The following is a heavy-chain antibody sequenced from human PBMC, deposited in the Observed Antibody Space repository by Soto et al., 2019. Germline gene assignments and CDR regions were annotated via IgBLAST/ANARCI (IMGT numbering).Heavy chain of an antibody. CDR1: GFTFSSYS. V-gene: IGHV3-21*01. Sequence: GGSLRLSCAASGFTFSSYSMNWVRQAPGKGLEWVSSISSSSSYIYYADSVKGRFTISRDNAKNSLYLQMNSLRAEDTAVYYCAREEQWLDRHWYFDLWGRGTLVTVSS. CDR2: ISSSSSYI. J-gene: IGHJ2*01. D-gene: IGHD6-19*01. CDR3: AREEQWLDRHWYFDL.